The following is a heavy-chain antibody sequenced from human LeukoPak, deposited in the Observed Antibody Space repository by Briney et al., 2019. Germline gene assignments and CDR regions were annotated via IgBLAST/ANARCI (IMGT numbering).Heavy chain of an antibody. D-gene: IGHD3-9*01. J-gene: IGHJ4*02. V-gene: IGHV3-66*03. CDR3: AREGRYDILTAYYPLNN. CDR1: GLTVSSNF. CDR2: IYINGKT. Sequence: GGSLRLSCAASGLTVSSNFMSWVRLAPGKGLECVSVIYINGKTFYAESVKGRFTISRDNSKNTLYLQMNSLRPEDTAVYYCAREGRYDILTAYYPLNNWGQGARVTVSS.